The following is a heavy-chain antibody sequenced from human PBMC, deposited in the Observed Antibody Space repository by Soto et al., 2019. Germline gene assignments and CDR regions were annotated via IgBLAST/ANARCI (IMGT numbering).Heavy chain of an antibody. J-gene: IGHJ4*02. CDR1: GVSISSYY. V-gene: IGHV4-59*01. D-gene: IGHD1-26*01. Sequence: PSETLSLTCTVSGVSISSYYWSWIRQPPGQALEWIGYIYDSGSPYYNPSLRSRVIISADTSKNQISLKLTSSTAADTAVYYCARGVGSSPPRYWGRGTLVTVSS. CDR3: ARGVGSSPPRY. CDR2: IYDSGSP.